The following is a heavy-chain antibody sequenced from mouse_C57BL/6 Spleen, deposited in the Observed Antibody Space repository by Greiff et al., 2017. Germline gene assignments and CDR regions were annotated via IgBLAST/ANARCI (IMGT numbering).Heavy chain of an antibody. D-gene: IGHD1-1*01. CDR2: IDPENGDT. J-gene: IGHJ2*01. CDR3: TAGSSSFDY. V-gene: IGHV14-4*01. Sequence: VQLQQSGAELVRPGASVKLSCTASGFNIKDDYMHWVKQRPEQGLEWIGWIDPENGDTEYASKFQGKATITADTSSNTAYLQLSSLTSEDTAVYYCTAGSSSFDYWGQGTTLTVSS. CDR1: GFNIKDDY.